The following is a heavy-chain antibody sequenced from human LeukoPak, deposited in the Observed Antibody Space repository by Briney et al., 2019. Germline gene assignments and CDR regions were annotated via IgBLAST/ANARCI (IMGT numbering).Heavy chain of an antibody. CDR3: ARGGDDDFDLGDY. CDR2: IKQDGSAK. J-gene: IGHJ4*02. V-gene: IGHV3-7*01. CDR1: GFTFSRYW. Sequence: GGPLRLSCAASGFTFSRYWMSWVRQAPGKGLEWVANIKQDGSAKYYVDSVKGRFTISRDNAKNSMYLQMNSLRAEDTAVYYCARGGDDDFDLGDYWGQGTLVTVSS. D-gene: IGHD4-17*01.